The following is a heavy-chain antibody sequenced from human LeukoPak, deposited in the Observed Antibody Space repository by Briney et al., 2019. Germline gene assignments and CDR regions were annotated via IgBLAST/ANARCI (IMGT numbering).Heavy chain of an antibody. D-gene: IGHD1-26*01. CDR1: VYTFTRYG. J-gene: IGHJ5*02. CDR2: ISAYNGNT. Sequence: APVKVSCKASVYTFTRYGISWVRQAPGQGLEWMGWISAYNGNTNYAQKLQGRVTMTTDTSTSTGYMELRSLGSDDTAVYYCARSAVGNWFDPWGQGTLVTVSS. CDR3: ARSAVGNWFDP. V-gene: IGHV1-18*01.